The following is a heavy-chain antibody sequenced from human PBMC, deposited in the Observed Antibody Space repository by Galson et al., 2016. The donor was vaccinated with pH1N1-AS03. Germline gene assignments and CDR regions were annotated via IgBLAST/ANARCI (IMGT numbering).Heavy chain of an antibody. D-gene: IGHD3-22*01. CDR3: ARMRVVAASDTSGYYYFDF. CDR1: GYTFTDYA. V-gene: IGHV1-18*04. Sequence: SVKVSCKASGYTFTDYALSWVRQAPGQGLEWMGWIRTYNGDANYAEKFQGRVTMTTDTSTSTAYMELRSLRSDDTAVYYCARMRVVAASDTSGYYYFDFWGQGALVTVSS. CDR2: IRTYNGDA. J-gene: IGHJ4*02.